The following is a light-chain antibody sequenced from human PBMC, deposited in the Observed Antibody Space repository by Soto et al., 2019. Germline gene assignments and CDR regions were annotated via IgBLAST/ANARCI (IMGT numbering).Light chain of an antibody. V-gene: IGKV3-20*01. CDR2: AAS. Sequence: EIVLTQSPGTLSLSPGERATLSCRASQSISSSYLAWYQQKPGQAPRLLIYAASSRATGIPDRFSASGSGTDFTLTISRLEPEDFAVYYCQQYGNSPLTFGGGTK. J-gene: IGKJ4*01. CDR3: QQYGNSPLT. CDR1: QSISSSY.